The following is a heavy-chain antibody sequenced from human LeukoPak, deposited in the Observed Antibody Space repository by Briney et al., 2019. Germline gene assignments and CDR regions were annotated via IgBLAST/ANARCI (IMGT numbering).Heavy chain of an antibody. CDR1: GGSISGYY. D-gene: IGHD3/OR15-3a*01. J-gene: IGHJ5*02. CDR3: AIFARLDSSHP. V-gene: IGHV4-59*08. CDR2: IHYSGST. Sequence: SETLSLTCTVSGGSISGYYWSWIRQPPGKGLEWIGYIHYSGSTNYNPSLKSRVTVSVDTSKNQFSLNLCSVTAADTALYYCAIFARLDSSHPWGQGALVTVSS.